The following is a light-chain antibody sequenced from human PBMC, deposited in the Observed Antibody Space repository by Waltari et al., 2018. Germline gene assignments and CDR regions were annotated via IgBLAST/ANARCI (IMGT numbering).Light chain of an antibody. CDR1: SLTTYA. CDR2: SVD. Sequence: SSELTQDPAVSVALGQTVRITCQGDSLTTYAPNWYHQRPGQAPILVIFSVDDRPSGIPDRFSGSLSGDTASLTITGTQAEDEADYYCNSRDPTTNAVVFGGGTRLTVL. J-gene: IGLJ2*01. V-gene: IGLV3-19*01. CDR3: NSRDPTTNAVV.